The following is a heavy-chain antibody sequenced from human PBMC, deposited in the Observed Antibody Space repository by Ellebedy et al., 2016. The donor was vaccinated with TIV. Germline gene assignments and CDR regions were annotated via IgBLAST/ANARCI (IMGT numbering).Heavy chain of an antibody. CDR2: IYSTGSV. D-gene: IGHD6-19*01. Sequence: SETLSLXXAVSGGSVNNYYWSWIRQPPGRGLEWVGYIYSTGSVKYNPSLKNRVSLSVDTSKNQFSLRLTSVTAADTAVYYCVRDQGVAGLYKCGMDVWGQGTTVTVSS. CDR1: GGSVNNYY. V-gene: IGHV4-59*02. CDR3: VRDQGVAGLYKCGMDV. J-gene: IGHJ6*02.